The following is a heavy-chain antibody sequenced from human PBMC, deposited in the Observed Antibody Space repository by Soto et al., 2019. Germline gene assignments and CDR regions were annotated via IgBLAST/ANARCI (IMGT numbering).Heavy chain of an antibody. D-gene: IGHD2-21*02. CDR3: ARAQGNRVTAIPWGGYYYYYGMDV. V-gene: IGHV1-69*13. CDR1: GGTFSGYA. Sequence: SVKVSCKASGGTFSGYAISWVRQAPGQGLEWMGGIIPIFGTANYAQKFQGRVTITADESTSTAYMELSSLRSEDTAVYYCARAQGNRVTAIPWGGYYYYYGMDVWGQGTTVTVSS. CDR2: IIPIFGTA. J-gene: IGHJ6*02.